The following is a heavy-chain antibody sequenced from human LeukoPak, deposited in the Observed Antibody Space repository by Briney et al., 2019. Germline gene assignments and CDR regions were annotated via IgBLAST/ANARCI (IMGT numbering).Heavy chain of an antibody. CDR3: ARTRSGSYSYYMDV. CDR1: GYTFTNYD. D-gene: IGHD3-10*01. CDR2: MNPNSGNT. Sequence: GASVKVSCKASGYTFTNYDINWVRQATGQGLEWMGWMNPNSGNTGYAQKFQGRVTMTRNTSISTAYMELSSLRSEDTAVYYCARTRSGSYSYYMDVWGKGTTVTISS. J-gene: IGHJ6*03. V-gene: IGHV1-8*02.